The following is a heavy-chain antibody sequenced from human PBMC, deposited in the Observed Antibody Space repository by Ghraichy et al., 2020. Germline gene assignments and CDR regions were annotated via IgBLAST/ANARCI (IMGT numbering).Heavy chain of an antibody. CDR3: ARAQGGTYSWDGPRYPLDF. D-gene: IGHD5-18*01. Sequence: ASVKVSCKASGYTFTSYDINWVRQASGQGLEWMGWMNPNSGDIGYAQMFQGRLTITRDTSIGTAYMELSSLRSEDTAVYYCARAQGGTYSWDGPRYPLDFWGQGTLVAVSS. J-gene: IGHJ4*02. V-gene: IGHV1-8*03. CDR2: MNPNSGDI. CDR1: GYTFTSYD.